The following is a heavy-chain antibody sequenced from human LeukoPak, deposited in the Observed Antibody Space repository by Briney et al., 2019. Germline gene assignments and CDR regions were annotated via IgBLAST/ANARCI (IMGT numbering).Heavy chain of an antibody. Sequence: TGGSLRLSCAASGFTFSSYGMHWVRQAPGKGLEWVAVISYDGSNKYYADSVKGRFTISRDNSKNTLYLQMNSLRAEDTAVYYCATDCSGGSCYDYWGQGTLVTVSS. CDR3: ATDCSGGSCYDY. CDR1: GFTFSSYG. D-gene: IGHD2-15*01. V-gene: IGHV3-30*03. CDR2: ISYDGSNK. J-gene: IGHJ4*02.